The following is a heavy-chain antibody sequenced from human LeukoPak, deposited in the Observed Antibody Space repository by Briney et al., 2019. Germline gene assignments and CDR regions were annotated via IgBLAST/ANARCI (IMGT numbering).Heavy chain of an antibody. Sequence: SVKVSCTASGYTFTSYGISWVRQAPGQGLEWMGGIIPIFGTANYAQKFQGRVTITADESTSTAYMELSSLRSEDTAVYYCASPYSGYDSHYYGVDVWGQGTTVTVSS. J-gene: IGHJ6*02. CDR1: GYTFTSYG. D-gene: IGHD5-12*01. CDR3: ASPYSGYDSHYYGVDV. CDR2: IIPIFGTA. V-gene: IGHV1-69*13.